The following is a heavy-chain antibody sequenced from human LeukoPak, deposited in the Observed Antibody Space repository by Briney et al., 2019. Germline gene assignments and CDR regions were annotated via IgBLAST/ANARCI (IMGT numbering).Heavy chain of an antibody. V-gene: IGHV4-4*07. J-gene: IGHJ6*03. CDR2: IYTSGSP. CDR3: ARHVRHSSGWYSTYYYYYTDV. D-gene: IGHD6-19*01. CDR1: SGSISSYD. Sequence: SETLSLTCTVSSGSISSYDWSWIRQPAGKGLEWIGRIYTSGSPNYNPSLKRRVTISVDTSKNQFSLKLSSVTAADTAVYYCARHVRHSSGWYSTYYYYYTDVWGKGTTVTISS.